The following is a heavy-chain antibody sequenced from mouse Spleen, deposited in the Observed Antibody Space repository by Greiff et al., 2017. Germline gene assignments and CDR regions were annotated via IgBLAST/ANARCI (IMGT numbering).Heavy chain of an antibody. J-gene: IGHJ2*01. CDR1: GYAFSSYW. CDR2: IYPGDGDP. D-gene: IGHD1-1*01. V-gene: IGHV1-82*01. CDR3: ARDTTGVGFCY. Sequence: VQLQQSGPELVKPGASVKISCKASGYAFSSYWMNWVKQRPGQGLEWIGRIYPGDGDPNYNGKFKGKATLTANKSSSTAYMQLSSLTSEDSAVYFCARDTTGVGFCYWGQSTTLTVS.